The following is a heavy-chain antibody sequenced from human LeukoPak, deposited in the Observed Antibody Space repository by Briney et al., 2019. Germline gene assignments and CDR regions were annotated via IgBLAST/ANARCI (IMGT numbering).Heavy chain of an antibody. CDR3: AGDTGWFDP. CDR2: INRDGSEK. CDR1: GFTFSTYY. V-gene: IGHV3-7*01. J-gene: IGHJ5*02. Sequence: GGSLRLSCAASGFTFSTYYMSWVRQAPGKGLEWVANINRDGSEKKYVDSAKGRFTISRDNAKNSLYLQVNSLRDEDTALYCCAGDTGWFDPWGQGTLVTVSS.